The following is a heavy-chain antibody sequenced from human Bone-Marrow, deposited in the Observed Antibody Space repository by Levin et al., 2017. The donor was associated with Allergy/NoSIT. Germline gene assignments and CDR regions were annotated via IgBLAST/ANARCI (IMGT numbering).Heavy chain of an antibody. J-gene: IGHJ4*02. Sequence: GESLKISCTTSGFTFGAYAVTWFRQAPGKGLEWVGFIRSKPNGETAEYAASVEGRFTISRDDSRSIAYLQMNSLKTEDTAVYYCTRGGTWDGSGYFDYWGQGTLVTVSS. V-gene: IGHV3-49*03. CDR2: IRSKPNGETA. CDR3: TRGGTWDGSGYFDY. CDR1: GFTFGAYA. D-gene: IGHD5-12*01.